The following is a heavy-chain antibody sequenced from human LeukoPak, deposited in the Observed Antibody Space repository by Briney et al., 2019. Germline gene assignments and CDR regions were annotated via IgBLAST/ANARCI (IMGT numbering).Heavy chain of an antibody. CDR1: GYTFTDYY. CDR3: ARGGAYTYGYY. J-gene: IGHJ4*02. D-gene: IGHD5-18*01. CDR2: IRPNSGGT. V-gene: IGHV1-2*02. Sequence: ASVKVSCKASGYTFTDYYIHWVRQAPGQGLEWMGWIRPNSGGTNYAQKFQGRVTMTRDTSISTAYMELSSLRSDDTAVYYCARGGAYTYGYYWGQGTLVTVSS.